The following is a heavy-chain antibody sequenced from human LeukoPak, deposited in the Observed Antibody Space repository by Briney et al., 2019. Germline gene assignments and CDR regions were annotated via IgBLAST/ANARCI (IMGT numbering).Heavy chain of an antibody. Sequence: SGTVSLTCAVSGGSISSSNWWSWVRQPPGKGLEWIGEIYHSGSTNYNPSLKSRVSISVDTSKNQFSLKLSSVTAADTAIYYCAKVQVVTSPFDYWGGGTLVTVSS. V-gene: IGHV4-4*02. CDR2: IYHSGST. D-gene: IGHD4-23*01. CDR3: AKVQVVTSPFDY. CDR1: GGSISSSNW. J-gene: IGHJ4*02.